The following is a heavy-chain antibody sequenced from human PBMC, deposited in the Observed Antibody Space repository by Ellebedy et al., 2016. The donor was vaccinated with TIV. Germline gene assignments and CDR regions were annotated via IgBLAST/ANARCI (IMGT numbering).Heavy chain of an antibody. D-gene: IGHD3/OR15-3a*01. CDR1: GFSLSSNY. Sequence: GGSLRLSCAVSGFSLSSNYMSWVRQAPGKGLEWVSIIYSAGNTYYADSVKGRFTISRDTSKNTVFLQMNSLRAEDTAVYYCARVDLGLAFDYWGRGTLVTVPS. CDR3: ARVDLGLAFDY. J-gene: IGHJ4*02. CDR2: IYSAGNT. V-gene: IGHV3-53*01.